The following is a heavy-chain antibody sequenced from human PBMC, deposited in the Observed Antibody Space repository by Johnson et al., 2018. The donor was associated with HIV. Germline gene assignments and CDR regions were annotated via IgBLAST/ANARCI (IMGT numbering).Heavy chain of an antibody. D-gene: IGHD3-9*01. J-gene: IGHJ3*02. CDR2: ISYDGSNK. CDR3: ARDDILTGYYDAFDI. CDR1: GFTFSNYG. Sequence: QVQLVESGGGVVQPGRSLRLSCAASGFTFSNYGMHWVRQGPGTGLEWVAVISYDGSNKYYADSVKGRFTISRDNSKNTLYLQMNSLRAEDTAVYYCARDDILTGYYDAFDIWGQGTMVTVSS. V-gene: IGHV3-30*03.